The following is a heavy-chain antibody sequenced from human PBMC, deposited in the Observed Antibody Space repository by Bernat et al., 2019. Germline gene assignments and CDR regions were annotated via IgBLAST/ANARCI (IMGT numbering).Heavy chain of an antibody. J-gene: IGHJ5*02. CDR3: ARQDDFWSGFVV. Sequence: EVQLVESGGNLVQPGGSLRLSCAASGFTVSSNYMSWVRQAPGKGLEWVSTIYSDGSTYYADSVKGRFVSSRDNSKNTLFLHMSRLRADDMALYYCARQDDFWSGFVVWGQGTLVTLSS. CDR2: IYSDGST. D-gene: IGHD3-3*01. V-gene: IGHV3-66*04. CDR1: GFTVSSNY.